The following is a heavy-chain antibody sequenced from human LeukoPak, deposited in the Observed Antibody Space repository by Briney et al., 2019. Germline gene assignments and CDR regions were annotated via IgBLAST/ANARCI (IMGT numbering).Heavy chain of an antibody. V-gene: IGHV3-23*01. J-gene: IGHJ5*02. CDR3: ARAFSAYQNWPPNWFDP. D-gene: IGHD5-12*01. Sequence: GGSLRLSCAASGFTFSTFAMSWVRQAPGKGLEWVSAISGSGGGTYYADSVKGRLTISRDNSKNTLYLQMSSLRAEDTAVYYCARAFSAYQNWPPNWFDPWGQGTLVTVSS. CDR1: GFTFSTFA. CDR2: ISGSGGGT.